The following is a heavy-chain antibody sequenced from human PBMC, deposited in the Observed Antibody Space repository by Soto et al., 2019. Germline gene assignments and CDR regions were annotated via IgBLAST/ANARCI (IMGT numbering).Heavy chain of an antibody. CDR1: GGTFSSYA. J-gene: IGHJ5*02. Sequence: GASVKVSCKASGGTFSSYAISWVRQAPGQVLEWMGGIIPIFGTANYAQKFQGRVTITADESTSTAYMELSSLRSEDTAVYYCAGWSRDGYQRGNWFEPWGQGTMVTVSS. D-gene: IGHD2-21*01. V-gene: IGHV1-69*13. CDR3: AGWSRDGYQRGNWFEP. CDR2: IIPIFGTA.